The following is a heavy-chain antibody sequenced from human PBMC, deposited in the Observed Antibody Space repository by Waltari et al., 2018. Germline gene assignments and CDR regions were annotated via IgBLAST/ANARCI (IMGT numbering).Heavy chain of an antibody. J-gene: IGHJ4*02. CDR1: GFTFSSYW. D-gene: IGHD4-17*01. Sequence: EVQLVESGGGLVQPGGSLRLSCAASGFTFSSYWMSWVRQAPGEGLEWVANIKQDGSEKYYVDSVKGRFTISRDNAKNSLYLQMNSLRAEDTAVYYCARVFGDYLADYFDYWGQGTLVTVSS. V-gene: IGHV3-7*01. CDR3: ARVFGDYLADYFDY. CDR2: IKQDGSEK.